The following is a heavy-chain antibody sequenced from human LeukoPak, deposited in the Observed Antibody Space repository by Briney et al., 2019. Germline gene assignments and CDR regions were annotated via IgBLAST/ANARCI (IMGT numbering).Heavy chain of an antibody. CDR1: GITFISYP. J-gene: IGHJ4*02. CDR2: ISGSGGNT. D-gene: IGHD3-10*01. Sequence: GSLRLSCATSGITFISYPMSWVRQAPGKGLEWVSGISGSGGNTYYADSVKGRITISRDNSRNTVDLQMNSLRAEDTAVYFCARGLLGFWGQGTLVTVSS. V-gene: IGHV3-23*01. CDR3: ARGLLGF.